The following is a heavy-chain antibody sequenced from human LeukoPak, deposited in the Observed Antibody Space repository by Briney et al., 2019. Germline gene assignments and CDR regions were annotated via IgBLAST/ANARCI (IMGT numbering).Heavy chain of an antibody. CDR3: ARPYSSDWNGVFHV. V-gene: IGHV4-59*01. Sequence: PSETLSLTCTVSGGSITSYYWSWIRQPPGKGLEWIGNIHYRDTTKYNPSLKSRGTISIDTSKNQLSLRLTSVTAADTAVYYRARPYSSDWNGVFHVWGQGTVVTVSS. CDR1: GGSITSYY. D-gene: IGHD6-19*01. J-gene: IGHJ3*01. CDR2: IHYRDTT.